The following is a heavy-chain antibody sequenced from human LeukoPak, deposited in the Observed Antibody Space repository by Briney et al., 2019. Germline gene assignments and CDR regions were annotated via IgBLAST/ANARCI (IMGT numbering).Heavy chain of an antibody. CDR2: IYSGGST. CDR1: GFTVSSNY. Sequence: PGGSLRLSCAASGFTVSSNYMSWVRQAPGKGLEWVSVIYSGGSTYYADSVKGRFTISRDNSKNTLYLQMNSLRAEDTAVYYCARIAPGIAVAGTMGLFDYWGQGTLVTVSS. J-gene: IGHJ4*02. D-gene: IGHD6-19*01. CDR3: ARIAPGIAVAGTMGLFDY. V-gene: IGHV3-53*01.